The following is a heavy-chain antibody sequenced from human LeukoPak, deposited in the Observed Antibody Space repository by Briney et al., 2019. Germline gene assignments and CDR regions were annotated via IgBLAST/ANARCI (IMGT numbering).Heavy chain of an antibody. CDR1: GGSISSYY. D-gene: IGHD6-6*01. J-gene: IGHJ6*03. V-gene: IGHV4-59*01. Sequence: SETLSLTCIVSGGSISSYYWSWIRQPPGKGLGWIGYIYYSGSTNYNPSLKSRVTISVDTSKNQFSLKLSSVTAADTAVYYCARARAARMYYYYYMDVWGKGTTVTVSS. CDR3: ARARAARMYYYYYMDV. CDR2: IYYSGST.